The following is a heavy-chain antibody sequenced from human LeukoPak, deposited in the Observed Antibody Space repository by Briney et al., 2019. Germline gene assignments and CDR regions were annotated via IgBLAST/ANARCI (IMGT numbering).Heavy chain of an antibody. CDR2: ISSSSYI. V-gene: IGHV3-21*01. Sequence: GGSLRLSCAASGFTFTTYTMNWVRQAPGKGLEWVSSISSSSYIYYADSVKGRFTISRDNAKNSLYLQMNSLRAEDTAVYYCARIYSSSSSRGAFDIWGQGTMVTVSS. J-gene: IGHJ3*02. CDR1: GFTFTTYT. D-gene: IGHD6-6*01. CDR3: ARIYSSSSSRGAFDI.